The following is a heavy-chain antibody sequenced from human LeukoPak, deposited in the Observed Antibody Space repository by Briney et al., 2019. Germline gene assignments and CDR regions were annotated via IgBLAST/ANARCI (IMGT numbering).Heavy chain of an antibody. CDR3: AKSHSSSLRAPFDS. D-gene: IGHD2-2*01. V-gene: IGHV1-18*01. J-gene: IGHJ4*02. CDR1: GYTFKNYG. Sequence: ASVKVSCKTSGYTFKNYGIIWVRQAPGQGVEWMGWISAYNGNTNYALNLQGRVALTTDTSTTTAYMELKSLRSDDTAMYYCAKSHSSSLRAPFDSWGQGTLLTVSS. CDR2: ISAYNGNT.